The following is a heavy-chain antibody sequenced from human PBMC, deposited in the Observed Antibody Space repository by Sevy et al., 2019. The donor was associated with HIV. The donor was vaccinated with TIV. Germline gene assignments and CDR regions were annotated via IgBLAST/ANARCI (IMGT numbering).Heavy chain of an antibody. CDR2: IYYSGST. CDR1: GGSISSYY. Sequence: SETLSLTCTVSGGSISSYYWSWIRQPPGKGLEWIGSIYYSGSTNYNPSLKSRVTISVDTSKNQFSLKLSSVTAADTAVYYCARQRGVSGIAAAGPFDYWGQGTLVTVSS. V-gene: IGHV4-59*08. J-gene: IGHJ4*02. D-gene: IGHD6-13*01. CDR3: ARQRGVSGIAAAGPFDY.